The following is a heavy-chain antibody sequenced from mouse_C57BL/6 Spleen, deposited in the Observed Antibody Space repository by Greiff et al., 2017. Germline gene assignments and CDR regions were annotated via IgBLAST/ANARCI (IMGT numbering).Heavy chain of an antibody. J-gene: IGHJ1*03. CDR3: ARTTGYGNSWYFDV. CDR2: IYPGDGDT. Sequence: VQLQQSGPELVKPGASVKISCKASGYAFSSSWMNWVKQRPGKGLEWIGRIYPGDGDTNYNGKFKGKATLTADKSSSTAYMQLSSLTSEDSAVYVCARTTGYGNSWYFDVWGTGTTVTVSS. CDR1: GYAFSSSW. D-gene: IGHD2-1*01. V-gene: IGHV1-82*01.